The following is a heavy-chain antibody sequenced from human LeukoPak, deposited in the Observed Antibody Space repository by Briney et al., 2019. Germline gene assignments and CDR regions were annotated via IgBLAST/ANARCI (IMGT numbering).Heavy chain of an antibody. CDR3: AREGDIVVVPAATALGMDV. CDR1: GGTFSSYA. D-gene: IGHD2-2*01. V-gene: IGHV1-69*13. Sequence: SVKASCKASGGTFSSYAISWVRQAPGQGLEWMGGIIPIFGTANYAQKFQGRVTITADESTSTAYMELSSLRSEDTAVYYCAREGDIVVVPAATALGMDVWGQGTTVTVSS. J-gene: IGHJ6*02. CDR2: IIPIFGTA.